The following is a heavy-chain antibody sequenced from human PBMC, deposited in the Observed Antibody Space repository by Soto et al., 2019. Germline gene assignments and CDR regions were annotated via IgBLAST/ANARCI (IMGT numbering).Heavy chain of an antibody. D-gene: IGHD1-26*01. Sequence: PGGSLRLSCAASGFTFSSYAMSWVRQAPGKGLEWVSAISGSGGSTYYADSVKGRFTISRDNSKNTLYLQMNSLRAEDTAVYYCAKGGGVVGASNYFDYWGQGTLVTVSS. CDR1: GFTFSSYA. V-gene: IGHV3-23*01. J-gene: IGHJ4*02. CDR3: AKGGGVVGASNYFDY. CDR2: ISGSGGST.